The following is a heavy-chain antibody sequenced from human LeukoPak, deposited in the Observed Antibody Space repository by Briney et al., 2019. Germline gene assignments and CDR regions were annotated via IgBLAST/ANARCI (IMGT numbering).Heavy chain of an antibody. CDR2: IWYDGSNK. V-gene: IGHV3-33*01. Sequence: PGRSLRLSCAASGFTFSSYGMHWVRQAPGKGLEWVAVIWYDGSNKYYADSVKGRFTISRDNSKNTLYLQMNSLRAEDTAVYYCARDGPRPSIPSGFDYWGQGTLVTVSS. CDR3: ARDGPRPSIPSGFDY. CDR1: GFTFSSYG. J-gene: IGHJ4*02.